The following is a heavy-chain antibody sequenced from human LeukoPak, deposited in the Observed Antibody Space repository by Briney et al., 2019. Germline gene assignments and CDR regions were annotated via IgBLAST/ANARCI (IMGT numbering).Heavy chain of an antibody. CDR1: GYTFTRYY. CDR3: ARGEYCSSTSCYQY. J-gene: IGHJ4*02. V-gene: IGHV1-2*02. D-gene: IGHD2-2*01. CDR2: INPNSGGT. Sequence: SSVQVSCKASGYTFTRYYMHWLRQAPGQGLEWMGWINPNSGGTNYAQKFQGRVTMTRDTSISTAYMELSRLRSDDTAVDYCARGEYCSSTSCYQYWGQGTLVTVSS.